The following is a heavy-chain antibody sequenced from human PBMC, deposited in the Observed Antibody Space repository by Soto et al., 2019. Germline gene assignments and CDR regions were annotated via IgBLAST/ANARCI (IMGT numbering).Heavy chain of an antibody. CDR1: GDSVSSTSAD. V-gene: IGHV6-1*01. J-gene: IGHJ5*02. Sequence: QTLTVTCSISGDSVSSTSADWNLIRQSPSRGLEWLGRTYYRSKWYNDYAVSVKSRITINPDTSKNQFSLQLNSVTPEDTAVYYCARASIAALNWFDPWGQGTLVTVSS. CDR2: TYYRSKWYN. CDR3: ARASIAALNWFDP. D-gene: IGHD6-6*01.